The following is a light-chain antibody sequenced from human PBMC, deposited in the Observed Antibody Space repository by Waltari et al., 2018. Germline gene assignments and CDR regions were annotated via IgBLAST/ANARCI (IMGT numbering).Light chain of an antibody. CDR1: VLPKQY. V-gene: IGLV3-25*03. Sequence: SFELTQPPSVSVSPGQTATITCSGDVLPKQYVYWYHQKPGKAPVLSRYKDTERPSGIPERFSGSTSGTGTTVTLTIGGVQAEDEADYYCQSIDVDALTFGGGTKLTVL. J-gene: IGLJ2*01. CDR2: KDT. CDR3: QSIDVDALT.